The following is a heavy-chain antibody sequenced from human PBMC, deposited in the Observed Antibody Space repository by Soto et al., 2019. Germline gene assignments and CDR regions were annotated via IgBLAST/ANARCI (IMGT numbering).Heavy chain of an antibody. D-gene: IGHD3-3*01. V-gene: IGHV1-2*04. Sequence: ASVKVSCKASGYTFTGYYMHWVRQAPGQGLEWMGWINPNSGGTNYAQKFQGWVTMTRDTSISTAYMELSRLRSDDTAVYYCARAEGVRSLRFLEWLAPVFDYWGQGTLVTVSS. CDR2: INPNSGGT. J-gene: IGHJ4*02. CDR1: GYTFTGYY. CDR3: ARAEGVRSLRFLEWLAPVFDY.